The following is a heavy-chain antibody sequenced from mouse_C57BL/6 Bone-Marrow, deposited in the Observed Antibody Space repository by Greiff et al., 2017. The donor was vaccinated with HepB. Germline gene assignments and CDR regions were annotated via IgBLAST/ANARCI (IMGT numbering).Heavy chain of an antibody. J-gene: IGHJ4*01. V-gene: IGHV5-9*01. CDR1: GFTFSSYT. CDR3: AHKARYGMDY. Sequence: EVKLMESGGGLVKPGGSLKLSCAASGFTFSSYTMSWVRQTPEKRLEWVATISGGGGNTYYPDSVKGRVTISRDNAKNTLYLQMSSLRSEDTALYYCAHKARYGMDYWGQGTSVTVSS. CDR2: ISGGGGNT.